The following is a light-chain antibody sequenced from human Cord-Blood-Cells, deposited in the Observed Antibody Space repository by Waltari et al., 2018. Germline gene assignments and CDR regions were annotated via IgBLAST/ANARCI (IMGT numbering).Light chain of an antibody. CDR3: SSYTSSSTWV. CDR1: RSDVGGYNS. CDR2: DVS. V-gene: IGLV2-14*03. J-gene: IGLJ3*02. Sequence: QSALTQPASVSGSPGQSITISCTVTRSDVGGYNSVSWYQQHPGKAPKLMIYDVSNRPSGVSNRFSGAKSGNTASLTISGLQAEDEADYYCSSYTSSSTWVFGGGTKLTVL.